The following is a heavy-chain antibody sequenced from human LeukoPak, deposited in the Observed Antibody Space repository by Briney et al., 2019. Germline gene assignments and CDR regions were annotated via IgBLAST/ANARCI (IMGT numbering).Heavy chain of an antibody. CDR2: IDPDDSET. J-gene: IGHJ4*02. Sequence: GESLKISCKASGYSFRSFWIGWVRQMPGKGLEWMGVIDPDDSETRYSPSFQGQVTISADKSISTAYLQWSSLKASDTAMYYCARHSSYGPKYWGQGTLVTVSS. D-gene: IGHD5-18*01. CDR3: ARHSSYGPKY. V-gene: IGHV5-51*01. CDR1: GYSFRSFW.